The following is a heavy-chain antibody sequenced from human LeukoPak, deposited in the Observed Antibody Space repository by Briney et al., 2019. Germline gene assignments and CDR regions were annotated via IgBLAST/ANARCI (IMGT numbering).Heavy chain of an antibody. CDR2: IRYDGSDK. Sequence: PGRSLRLSCAASGFTFSSYSMNWVRQAPGKGMEWVAFIRYDGSDKYYADSVKGRFTISRDNSKNTLYLQMNSLRVEDTAIYYCARDRYWAFDYWGQGTLVTVSS. CDR3: ARDRYWAFDY. J-gene: IGHJ4*02. V-gene: IGHV3-30*02. D-gene: IGHD1-26*01. CDR1: GFTFSSYS.